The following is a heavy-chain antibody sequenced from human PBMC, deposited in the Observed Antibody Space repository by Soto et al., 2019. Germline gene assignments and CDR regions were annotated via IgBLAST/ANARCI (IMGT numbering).Heavy chain of an antibody. V-gene: IGHV4-34*01. CDR2: ITHSGST. J-gene: IGHJ2*01. D-gene: IGHD6-19*01. CDR1: GGSFSGYY. CDR3: ARARQWLVRRWYFNL. Sequence: QVQLQQWGAGLLKPSETLSLTCAVYGGSFSGYYWRWFRQPPGKGLEWIGEITHSGSTNYNPCLKSLITRSVDPSKIQFPLKLSHVTAANTAVYYCARARQWLVRRWYFNLWGRGTLVTVSS.